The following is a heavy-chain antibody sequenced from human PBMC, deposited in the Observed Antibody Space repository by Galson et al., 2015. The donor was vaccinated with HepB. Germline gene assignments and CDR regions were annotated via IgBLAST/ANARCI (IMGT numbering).Heavy chain of an antibody. CDR3: ARPKWATVIAFDI. D-gene: IGHD4-17*01. V-gene: IGHV3-23*01. J-gene: IGHJ3*02. Sequence: SLRLSCAASGFIFSSSAMRWVRQAPGKGLEWVSGIGGSGITTYYADSVKGRFTISRDNPKNTLYLQMNSLRAEDTAVYYCARPKWATVIAFDIWGQGTMATVSS. CDR2: IGGSGITT. CDR1: GFIFSSSA.